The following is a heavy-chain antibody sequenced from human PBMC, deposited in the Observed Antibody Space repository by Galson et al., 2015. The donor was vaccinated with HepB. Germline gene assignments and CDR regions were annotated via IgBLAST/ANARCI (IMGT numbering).Heavy chain of an antibody. V-gene: IGHV1-69*17. Sequence: GQGLEWMGGIIPIFNIATYAHSFQGRVTITADKSTSTVYMELSLRSEDTAVYYCARGSYSNPDYYYYYRLDVWGQGTTVTVSS. D-gene: IGHD4-11*01. CDR2: IIPIFNIA. CDR3: ARGSYSNPDYYYYYRLDV. J-gene: IGHJ6*02.